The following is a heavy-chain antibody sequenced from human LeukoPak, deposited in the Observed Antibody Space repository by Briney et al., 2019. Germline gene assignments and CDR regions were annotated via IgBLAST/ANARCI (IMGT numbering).Heavy chain of an antibody. CDR2: MNPKSGYT. D-gene: IGHD3-10*01. V-gene: IGHV1-8*01. Sequence: ASVKLSCKASGYTFTSYDINWVRQPTGQGHELMRWMNPKSGYTGYAQKFQGRVTMTRNTSISTAYMELSSLRSEDTAVYYCARGGLWFGESLVYWGQGTLVTVSS. J-gene: IGHJ4*02. CDR1: GYTFTSYD. CDR3: ARGGLWFGESLVY.